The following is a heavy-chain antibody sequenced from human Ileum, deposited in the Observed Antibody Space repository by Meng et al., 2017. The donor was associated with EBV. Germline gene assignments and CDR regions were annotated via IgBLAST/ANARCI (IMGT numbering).Heavy chain of an antibody. CDR3: AGDPHSGSPH. V-gene: IGHV4-61*01. CDR1: GGSVSSAHSF. D-gene: IGHD1-26*01. CDR2: MSYSGST. Sequence: QVQLQESGPGLVKPSETLSLTCTVSGGSVSSAHSFWTWIRQPPGKGLEWIGYMSYSGSTNYSPPLESRVTISVDTSKNQFSLKLSSVTAADTAVYYCAGDPHSGSPHWGQGTLVTVFS. J-gene: IGHJ4*02.